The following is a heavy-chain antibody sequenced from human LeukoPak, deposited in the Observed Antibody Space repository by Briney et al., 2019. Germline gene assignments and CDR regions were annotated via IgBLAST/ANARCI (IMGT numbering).Heavy chain of an antibody. CDR1: GYTFTSYG. D-gene: IGHD3-3*01. Sequence: ASVKVSCKASGYTFTSYGISWVRQAPGQGLEWMGLISAYNGNTNYAQKLQGRATMTTDTSTSTAYMELRSLRSDDTAVYYCARGTLRITIFGVVIIYGMDVWGQGTTVTVSS. V-gene: IGHV1-18*01. J-gene: IGHJ6*02. CDR2: ISAYNGNT. CDR3: ARGTLRITIFGVVIIYGMDV.